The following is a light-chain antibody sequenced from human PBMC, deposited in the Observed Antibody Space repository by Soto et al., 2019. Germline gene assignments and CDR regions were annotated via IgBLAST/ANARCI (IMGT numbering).Light chain of an antibody. V-gene: IGLV2-14*01. J-gene: IGLJ1*01. Sequence: QSALTQPASVSGSPGQSITISCTGTSSDVGGYKYVSWYQLHPRTAPKLVIYDVTNRPSGVSNRFSGSKSGNTASLTISGLQAEDEAYYFCSSYTSTSTLFGTGTKLTVL. CDR1: SSDVGGYKY. CDR2: DVT. CDR3: SSYTSTSTL.